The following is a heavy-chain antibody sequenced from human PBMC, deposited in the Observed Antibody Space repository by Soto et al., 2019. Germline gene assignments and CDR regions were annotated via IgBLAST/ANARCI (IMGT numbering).Heavy chain of an antibody. D-gene: IGHD3-9*01. V-gene: IGHV4-39*01. Sequence: QLQLQESGPGLVKPSETLSLTCTVSGDSISSSSYYWVWIRQPPGRGLEWIGSIFYSGTTYYNPSLKSRVTISIDTSKNQFSLKLTSVTAADTAVYYCAKTGPYDILTYWYFDLWGRGTLVTVSS. J-gene: IGHJ2*01. CDR1: GDSISSSSYY. CDR2: IFYSGTT. CDR3: AKTGPYDILTYWYFDL.